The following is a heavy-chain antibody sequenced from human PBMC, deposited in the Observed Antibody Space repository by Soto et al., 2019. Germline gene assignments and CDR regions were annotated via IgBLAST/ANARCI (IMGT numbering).Heavy chain of an antibody. V-gene: IGHV3-48*01. CDR3: ATGYTTDSSGYYDY. CDR1: GLTFSTYS. CDR2: ISSSRSSV. D-gene: IGHD3-22*01. Sequence: GGSLRLSCAASGLTFSTYSMNWVRQAPGKGLEWVSFISSSRSSVYYADSVKGRFTISRDNSKNTLYLQMNSLRAEDTAVYYCATGYTTDSSGYYDYWGQGTLVTVSS. J-gene: IGHJ4*02.